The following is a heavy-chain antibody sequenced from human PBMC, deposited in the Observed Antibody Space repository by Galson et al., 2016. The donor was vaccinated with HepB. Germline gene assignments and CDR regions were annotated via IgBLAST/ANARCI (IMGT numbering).Heavy chain of an antibody. Sequence: SLRLSCAASGFMFDEYALHWVRQSPGKGLEWVSGISWDSEAIDYADSVKGRFIVSRDNARNSLYLEMTSLRPADTALYYCAKGALGSGPLDVWGQGTAVTVSS. CDR3: AKGALGSGPLDV. CDR1: GFMFDEYA. D-gene: IGHD3-3*01. J-gene: IGHJ6*02. V-gene: IGHV3-9*01. CDR2: ISWDSEAI.